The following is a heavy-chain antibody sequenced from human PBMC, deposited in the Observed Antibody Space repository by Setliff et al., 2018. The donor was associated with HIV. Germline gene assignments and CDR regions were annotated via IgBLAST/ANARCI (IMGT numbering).Heavy chain of an antibody. J-gene: IGHJ4*02. CDR2: INPNSGGT. CDR3: ARVLSVTMIRGAHGY. V-gene: IGHV1-2*02. CDR1: GYTFTGNY. Sequence: GASVKVSCKASGYTFTGNYIHWVRQAPGQGLEWMGWINPNSGGTNYEQKFQGRVTMTRDTSISTAYMELSRLRSDDTAVYFCARVLSVTMIRGAHGYWGQGTLVTVSS. D-gene: IGHD3-10*01.